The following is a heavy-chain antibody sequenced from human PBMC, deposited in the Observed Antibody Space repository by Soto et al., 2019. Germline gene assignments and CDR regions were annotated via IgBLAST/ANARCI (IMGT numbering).Heavy chain of an antibody. CDR1: GFTFTSAA. D-gene: IGHD1-26*01. CDR3: AKTRESGIDFYFDS. CDR2: LSGSGATT. V-gene: IGHV3-23*01. J-gene: IGHJ4*02. Sequence: GGSLRLSCAASGFTFTSAAVSWLRQAPGKGLEWVSTLSGSGATTYYADSVKGRFTISRDNSKNTLYLQMNSLRAEDTALYYCAKTRESGIDFYFDSWGQGALVTVSS.